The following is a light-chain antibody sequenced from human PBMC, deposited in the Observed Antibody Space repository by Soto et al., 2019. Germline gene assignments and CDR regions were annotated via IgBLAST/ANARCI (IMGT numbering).Light chain of an antibody. V-gene: IGLV2-23*01. CDR3: CSYAGDSTWV. Sequence: QSALTQPASVSGSPGQSITISCTGTSSDVGNYHLVSWYQQHPGEAPKLLIYEGSKRPAGVSNRFSGSKVGNTASLTISGLQAEDEVDYYCCSYAGDSTWVFGGGTKVTVL. J-gene: IGLJ3*02. CDR2: EGS. CDR1: SSDVGNYHL.